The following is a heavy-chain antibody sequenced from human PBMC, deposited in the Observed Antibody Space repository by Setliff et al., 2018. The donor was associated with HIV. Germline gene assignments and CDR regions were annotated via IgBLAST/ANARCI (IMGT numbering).Heavy chain of an antibody. Sequence: PGGSLRLSCAASGFTFSSYGMHWVRQAPGKGLEWVADISYDGSNKYYADSVKGRFTISRDNSKNTLYMQMNSLRPEDTAVYYCVTLTTNWPDYWGQGTLVTVSS. D-gene: IGHD4-4*01. CDR3: VTLTTNWPDY. CDR1: GFTFSSYG. J-gene: IGHJ4*02. CDR2: ISYDGSNK. V-gene: IGHV3-30*03.